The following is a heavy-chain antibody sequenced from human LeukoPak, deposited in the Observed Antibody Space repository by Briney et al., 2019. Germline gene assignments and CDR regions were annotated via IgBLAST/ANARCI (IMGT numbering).Heavy chain of an antibody. D-gene: IGHD3-22*01. CDR2: ISAYNGNT. Sequence: ASVKVSCKASGYTFTSYGISWGRQAPGQGLGWMGWISAYNGNTNYAQKLKGRVTMTTDTSTSTAYMELRSLRSDDTAVYYCAAYYYDSSGYYQYNWFDPWGQGTLVTVSS. V-gene: IGHV1-18*01. J-gene: IGHJ5*02. CDR1: GYTFTSYG. CDR3: AAYYYDSSGYYQYNWFDP.